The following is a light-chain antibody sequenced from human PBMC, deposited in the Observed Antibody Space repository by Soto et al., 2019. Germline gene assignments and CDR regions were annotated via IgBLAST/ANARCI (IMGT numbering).Light chain of an antibody. CDR3: AAWDDGLSVWV. V-gene: IGLV1-47*01. Sequence: QAVVTQPPSASGTPGQRVTISCSGSTSNIGSNYVYWYQQLPRTAPKLLIYRNNQRPSGVPDRFSASKSGTSGSLAISGLRSEDEADYYCAAWDDGLSVWVFGGGTKLTVL. CDR2: RNN. CDR1: TSNIGSNY. J-gene: IGLJ3*02.